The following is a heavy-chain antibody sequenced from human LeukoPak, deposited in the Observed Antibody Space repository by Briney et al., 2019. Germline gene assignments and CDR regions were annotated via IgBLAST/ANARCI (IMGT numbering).Heavy chain of an antibody. CDR2: INHSGST. CDR1: GGSFSGYY. D-gene: IGHD3-9*01. Sequence: SETLSLTCAVYGGSFSGYYWSWIRQPPGKGLEWIGEINHSGSTNYNPSLKSRVTISVDTSKNQFSLKLSSVTAADTAVYYCARIWAYFDILTGYYGHYASYYDAFDIWGQGTMVTVSS. CDR3: ARIWAYFDILTGYYGHYASYYDAFDI. V-gene: IGHV4-34*01. J-gene: IGHJ3*02.